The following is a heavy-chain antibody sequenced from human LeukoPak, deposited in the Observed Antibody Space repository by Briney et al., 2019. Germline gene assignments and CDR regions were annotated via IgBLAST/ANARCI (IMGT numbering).Heavy chain of an antibody. CDR2: ISEIISGT. CDR1: GFTFSSHD. J-gene: IGHJ4*02. V-gene: IGHV3-23*01. CDR3: AKGDYGNYVGGLVGY. D-gene: IGHD4-11*01. Sequence: PGGSLRPSCTASGFTFSSHDMSWVRQAPGKALEWVSSISEIISGTYYADSVKGRFTISRDNSKNTLYLQMNSLRAEDTAVYYCAKGDYGNYVGGLVGYWGQGTLVTVSS.